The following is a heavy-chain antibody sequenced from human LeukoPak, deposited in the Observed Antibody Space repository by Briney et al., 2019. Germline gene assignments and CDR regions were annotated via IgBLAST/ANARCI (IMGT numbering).Heavy chain of an antibody. CDR3: AKGSSGYFFDL. Sequence: GGSLRLSCAASGFIFNSYGLVWVRQAPGKGLEWVSAISNDGGGTTYADFVKGRFSVSRDNSKNTLFLQMNSLRAEDTALYYCAKGSSGYFFDLWGQGTLVTVSS. D-gene: IGHD3-22*01. V-gene: IGHV3-23*01. J-gene: IGHJ4*02. CDR2: ISNDGGGT. CDR1: GFIFNSYG.